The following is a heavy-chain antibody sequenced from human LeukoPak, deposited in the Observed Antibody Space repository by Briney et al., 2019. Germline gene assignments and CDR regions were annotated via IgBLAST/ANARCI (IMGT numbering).Heavy chain of an antibody. Sequence: PSETMSLTCAVSGGSIYSQNWWSWVRQPPGKGLEWIGEVFQSGSTNYDPSLETRVTISVDKSRNQFSLTLGSATAADTAVYYCASYMIVPGTRGFDNWGQGTLVTVSS. J-gene: IGHJ4*02. CDR2: VFQSGST. D-gene: IGHD6-19*01. CDR1: GGSIYSQNW. CDR3: ASYMIVPGTRGFDN. V-gene: IGHV4-4*02.